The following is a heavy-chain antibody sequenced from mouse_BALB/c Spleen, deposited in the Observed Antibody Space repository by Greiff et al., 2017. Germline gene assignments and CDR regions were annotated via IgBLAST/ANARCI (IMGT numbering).Heavy chain of an antibody. D-gene: IGHD2-4*01. V-gene: IGHV1-18*01. CDR2: INPNNGGT. CDR3: ARRTMITYYAMDY. Sequence: EVQLHQSGPELVKPGASVKIPCKASGYTFTDYNMDWVKQSHGKSLEWIGDINPNNGGTIYNQKFKGKATLTVDKSSSTAYMELRSLTSEDTAVYYCARRTMITYYAMDYWGQGTSVTVSS. J-gene: IGHJ4*01. CDR1: GYTFTDYN.